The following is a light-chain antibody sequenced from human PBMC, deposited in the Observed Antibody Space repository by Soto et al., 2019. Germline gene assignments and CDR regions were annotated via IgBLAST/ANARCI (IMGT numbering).Light chain of an antibody. CDR2: EAS. CDR1: SNDVGTYNL. V-gene: IGLV2-23*01. J-gene: IGLJ2*01. Sequence: QSALTQPASVSGSPGQSITISCTGISNDVGTYNLVSWYQHHPGKAPKRIIYEASKRPSGVPNRFSGSKSGNTASLTISGLHAADEADYYCCSYGRSVVFGGGTKVTVL. CDR3: CSYGRSVV.